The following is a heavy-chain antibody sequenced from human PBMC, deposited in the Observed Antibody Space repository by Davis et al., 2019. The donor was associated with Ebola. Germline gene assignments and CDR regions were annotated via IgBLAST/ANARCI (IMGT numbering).Heavy chain of an antibody. V-gene: IGHV1-18*04. J-gene: IGHJ4*02. D-gene: IGHD6-19*01. Sequence: ASVKVSCKASGYTFTNYGITWVRQAPGQGLEWMGWINPHNGNTNYAQNVQGRVIMTSDTATTTAYMEVGSLRSDDTAVYYCATFLEQWLAYWGQGTLVTVSS. CDR3: ATFLEQWLAY. CDR1: GYTFTNYG. CDR2: INPHNGNT.